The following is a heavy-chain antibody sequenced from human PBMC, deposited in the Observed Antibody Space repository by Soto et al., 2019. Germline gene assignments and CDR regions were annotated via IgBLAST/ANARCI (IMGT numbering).Heavy chain of an antibody. Sequence: SSETLSLTCTVSGGSISSYYWSWIRQPPGKGLEWIGYIYYSGSTNYNPSLKSRVTISVDTSKNQFSLKLSSVTAADTAVYYCARLSSILTSNWFDPWGQGTLVTVPQ. CDR1: GGSISSYY. D-gene: IGHD2-21*01. J-gene: IGHJ5*02. V-gene: IGHV4-59*01. CDR2: IYYSGST. CDR3: ARLSSILTSNWFDP.